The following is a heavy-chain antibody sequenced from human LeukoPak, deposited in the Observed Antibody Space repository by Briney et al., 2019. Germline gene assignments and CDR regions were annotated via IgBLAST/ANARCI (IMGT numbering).Heavy chain of an antibody. CDR1: GGTFSTYA. D-gene: IGHD1-26*01. J-gene: IGHJ4*02. Sequence: GASVNVSCKASGGTFSTYAINWVRQAPGQGLQWMGGIIPIFGIGKYAQRFQGRVTITADESTSTAYIEVSSLESEDTAVYYCARGAKSGSYRNFDYWGQGTVVTVSP. CDR2: IIPIFGIG. V-gene: IGHV1-69*13. CDR3: ARGAKSGSYRNFDY.